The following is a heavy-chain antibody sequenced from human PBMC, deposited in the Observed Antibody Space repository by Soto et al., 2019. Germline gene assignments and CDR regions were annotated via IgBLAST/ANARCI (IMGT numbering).Heavy chain of an antibody. CDR1: GGTFSNSA. J-gene: IGHJ4*02. CDR2: IMPIFRTT. Sequence: SVKVSCKASGGTFSNSAISWVRQAPGQGLEWMGGIMPIFRTTEYAQKFQGRVTITTDKSTSTAYMEMSSLRSDDTAVYNSARDGYGSIVGATGDYWGQGTLVTVSS. CDR3: ARDGYGSIVGATGDY. D-gene: IGHD1-26*01. V-gene: IGHV1-69*05.